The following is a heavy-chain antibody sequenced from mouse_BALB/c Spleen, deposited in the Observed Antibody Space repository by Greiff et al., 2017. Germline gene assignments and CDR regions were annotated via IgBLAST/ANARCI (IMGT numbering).Heavy chain of an antibody. CDR1: GYTFTTYW. D-gene: IGHD4-1*01. CDR3: ARWETPYYFDY. V-gene: IGHV1-7*01. J-gene: IGHJ2*01. CDR2: INPSTGYT. Sequence: QVQLKQSGAELAKPGASVKMSCKASGYTFTTYWMHWVNQRPGQGLEWIGYINPSTGYTEYNQKFKDKATLTADKSSSTAYMQLSSLTSEDSAVYYCARWETPYYFDYWGQGTTLTVSS.